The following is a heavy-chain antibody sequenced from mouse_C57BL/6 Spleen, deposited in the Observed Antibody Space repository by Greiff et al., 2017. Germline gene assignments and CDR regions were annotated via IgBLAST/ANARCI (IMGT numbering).Heavy chain of an antibody. D-gene: IGHD1-1*01. Sequence: QVQLKQPGAELVKPGASVQLSCKASGYTFTSYRMHWVKQRPGQGLEWIGMIHSYCCSTHYLEKFKSKATLTVDKSSSTAYMQLSSLTSEDSAVYYCSPHYYYGSEAWFAYWGQGTLVTVSA. CDR1: GYTFTSYR. CDR2: IHSYCCST. J-gene: IGHJ3*01. CDR3: SPHYYYGSEAWFAY. V-gene: IGHV1-64*01.